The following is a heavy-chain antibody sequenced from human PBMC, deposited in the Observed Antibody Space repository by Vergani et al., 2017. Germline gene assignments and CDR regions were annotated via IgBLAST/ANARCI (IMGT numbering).Heavy chain of an antibody. D-gene: IGHD2-2*01. V-gene: IGHV1-2*02. J-gene: IGHJ6*02. CDR2: INPNSGGT. Sequence: QVQLVQSGAEVKKPGASVKVSCKASGYTFTGYYMHWVRQAPGKGLEWMGWINPNSGGTNYAQKFQGRVTMTRDTSISTAYMELSRLRSDDTAVYYCARDGRPVVPAGRGGMDVWGQGTTVTVSS. CDR1: GYTFTGYY. CDR3: ARDGRPVVPAGRGGMDV.